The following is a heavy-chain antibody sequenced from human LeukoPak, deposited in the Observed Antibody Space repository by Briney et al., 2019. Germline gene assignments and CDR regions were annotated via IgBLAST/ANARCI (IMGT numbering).Heavy chain of an antibody. D-gene: IGHD4-17*01. V-gene: IGHV3-23*01. CDR1: GFTFRSYA. Sequence: PGGSLRLSCAASGFTFRSYAMNWVRQAPGKGLEWVSTTSGSGDNTYYADSVKGRFTISRDNSKNTLYLQMNSLRAEDTAVYYCAKDANGDYPLYFDYWGQGALVTVSS. CDR3: AKDANGDYPLYFDY. J-gene: IGHJ4*02. CDR2: TSGSGDNT.